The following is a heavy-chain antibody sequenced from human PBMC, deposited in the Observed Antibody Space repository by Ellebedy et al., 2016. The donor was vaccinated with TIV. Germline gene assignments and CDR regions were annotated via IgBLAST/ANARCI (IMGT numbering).Heavy chain of an antibody. Sequence: GESLKISCAASGFHFSGSDMHWVRLASGKGLEWIGHVRTKSNSYATAYAASVKGRFTISRDDSKNTAYLQMNSLKTEDTAVYYCTTCGGDCYSLDYWGQGILVTVSS. CDR2: VRTKSNSYAT. CDR1: GFHFSGSD. CDR3: TTCGGDCYSLDY. D-gene: IGHD2-21*02. V-gene: IGHV3-73*01. J-gene: IGHJ4*02.